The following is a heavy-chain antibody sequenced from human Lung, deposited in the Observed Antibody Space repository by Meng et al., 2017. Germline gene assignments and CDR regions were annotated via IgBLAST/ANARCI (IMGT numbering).Heavy chain of an antibody. J-gene: IGHJ4*02. CDR2: IDPKSGDT. Sequence: QVQLGRSGAEVKKPGASVKFSCKPSGYNFPDYYIPWVRLAPGQGLEWMGHIDPKSGDTRYAQKFQGRVTMTGDTSIGTAYMELTGLRSDDTALYYCARDEDISAAGKLFGDYWGQGTLVTVSS. V-gene: IGHV1-2*06. CDR1: GYNFPDYY. D-gene: IGHD6-13*01. CDR3: ARDEDISAAGKLFGDY.